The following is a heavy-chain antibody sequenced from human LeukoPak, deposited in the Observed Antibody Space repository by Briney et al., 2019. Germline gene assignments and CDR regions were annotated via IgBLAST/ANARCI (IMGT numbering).Heavy chain of an antibody. D-gene: IGHD5-18*01. V-gene: IGHV6-1*01. CDR1: GDSVSSNSAA. CDR3: ARDNMGRGVQLWSYYYYYGMDV. J-gene: IGHJ6*02. Sequence: SQTLSLTCAISGDSVSSNSAAWTWIRQSPSRGLEWLGRTYYRSKWYNDYAVSVKSRITINPDTSKNQFSLQLNSVTPEDTAVYYCARDNMGRGVQLWSYYYYYGMDVWGQGTTVTVSS. CDR2: TYYRSKWYN.